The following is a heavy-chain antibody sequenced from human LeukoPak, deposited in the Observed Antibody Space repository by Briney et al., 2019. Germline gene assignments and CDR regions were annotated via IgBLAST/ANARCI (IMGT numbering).Heavy chain of an antibody. Sequence: GGSLRLSCAASGFTVNTYDMHWVRQAPGEGPEWIAYFGISGTIYYADSVRGRFTISRDNAKNSLFLQMNSLRVDDTAIYYCAGYGVYPYWGQGTRSPSPQ. J-gene: IGHJ4*02. V-gene: IGHV3-48*01. D-gene: IGHD4-17*01. CDR1: GFTVNTYD. CDR2: FGISGTI. CDR3: AGYGVYPY.